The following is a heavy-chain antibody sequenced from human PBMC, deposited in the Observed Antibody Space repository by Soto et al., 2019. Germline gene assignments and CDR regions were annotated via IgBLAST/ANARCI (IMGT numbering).Heavy chain of an antibody. CDR2: INPNSGGT. V-gene: IGHV1-2*04. CDR1: GYTFTGYY. CDR3: ARDVAAGTEYYYGMDV. J-gene: IGHJ6*02. D-gene: IGHD6-13*01. Sequence: ASVKVSCKASGYTFTGYYMHWVRQAPGQGLEWMGWINPNSGGTNYAQKFQGWVTMTRDTSISTAYMELSRLRSDDTAVYYCARDVAAGTEYYYGMDVWGQGTTVTVSS.